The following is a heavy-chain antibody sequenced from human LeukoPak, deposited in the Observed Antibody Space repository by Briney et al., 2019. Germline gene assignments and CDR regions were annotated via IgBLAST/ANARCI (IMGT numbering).Heavy chain of an antibody. Sequence: SETLSLTCTVSGGSISSSSYYWGWIRQPPGKGLEWIGSIYYSGSTNYNPSLKSRVTISVDTSKNQFSLKLSSVTAADTAVYYCASIVGATSDYWGQGTLVTVSS. CDR3: ASIVGATSDY. J-gene: IGHJ4*02. V-gene: IGHV4-39*07. CDR2: IYYSGST. CDR1: GGSISSSSYY. D-gene: IGHD1-26*01.